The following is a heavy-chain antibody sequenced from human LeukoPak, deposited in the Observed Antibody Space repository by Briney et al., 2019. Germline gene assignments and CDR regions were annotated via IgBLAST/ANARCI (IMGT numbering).Heavy chain of an antibody. CDR2: IFHSGRT. D-gene: IGHD3-22*01. CDR3: ARDGYYYDSSGRLFDY. CDR1: GGSISSNNW. J-gene: IGHJ4*02. V-gene: IGHV4-4*02. Sequence: SETLSLTCAVSGGSISSNNWWSWVRQPPGKGLEWIGEIFHSGRTNYNPSLKSRVTISVDTSKNQFSLKLSSVTAADTAVYYCARDGYYYDSSGRLFDYWGQGTLVTVSS.